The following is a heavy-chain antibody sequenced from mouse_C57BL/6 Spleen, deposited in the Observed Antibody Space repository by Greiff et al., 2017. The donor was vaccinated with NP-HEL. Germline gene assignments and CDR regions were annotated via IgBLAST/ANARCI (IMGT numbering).Heavy chain of an antibody. V-gene: IGHV5-9-1*02. CDR2: ISRGGDYI. J-gene: IGHJ2*01. CDR1: GFTFSSYA. Sequence: EVQVVESGEGLVKPGGSLKLSCAASGFTFSSYAMSWVRQTPEQRLEWVAYISRGGDYIYYADTVKGRFTISRDNARNTLYLQMSSLKTEDTAMYYCTRVQLRLDFDYWGQGTTLTVSS. D-gene: IGHD3-2*02. CDR3: TRVQLRLDFDY.